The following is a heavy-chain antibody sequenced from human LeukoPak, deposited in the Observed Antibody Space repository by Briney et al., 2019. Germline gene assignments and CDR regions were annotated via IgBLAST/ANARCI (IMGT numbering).Heavy chain of an antibody. CDR2: IYYSGST. V-gene: IGHV4-59*08. J-gene: IGHJ4*02. D-gene: IGHD3-22*01. CDR3: ARLDRSRYYFDY. Sequence: SETLSPTCSVSGGSISIYYWSWIRQPPGKGLEWIGYIYYSGSTSYNPSLKSRVTISVDTSKNQFSLKLSSVTAADTAVYYCARLDRSRYYFDYWGQGTLVTVSS. CDR1: GGSISIYY.